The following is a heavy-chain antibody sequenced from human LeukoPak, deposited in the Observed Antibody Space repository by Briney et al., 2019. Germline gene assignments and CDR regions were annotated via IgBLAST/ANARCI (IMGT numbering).Heavy chain of an antibody. CDR3: ARETGDPGLDL. CDR2: IYHSGST. D-gene: IGHD7-27*01. V-gene: IGHV4-59*01. J-gene: IGHJ5*02. Sequence: SETLSLTCTVSGGSISSYYWSWIRQPPGKGLEWIGYIYHSGSTNYNPSLKSRVTISVDTSKNQFSLKLSSVTAADTAVYYCARETGDPGLDLWGQGTLVTVSS. CDR1: GGSISSYY.